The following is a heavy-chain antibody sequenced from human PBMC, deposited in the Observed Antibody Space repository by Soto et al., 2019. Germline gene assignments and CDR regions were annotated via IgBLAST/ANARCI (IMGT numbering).Heavy chain of an antibody. CDR2: ISAYNGNT. V-gene: IGHV1-18*04. J-gene: IGHJ3*02. D-gene: IGHD6-19*01. Sequence: ASVKVSCKASGYTFTSYGISWVRQAPGQGLEWMGWISAYNGNTNYAQKLQGRVTMTTDTSTSTAYMELSSLRSDDTAVYYCATGYSSGWYVQEAFDIWGQGTMVTVSS. CDR1: GYTFTSYG. CDR3: ATGYSSGWYVQEAFDI.